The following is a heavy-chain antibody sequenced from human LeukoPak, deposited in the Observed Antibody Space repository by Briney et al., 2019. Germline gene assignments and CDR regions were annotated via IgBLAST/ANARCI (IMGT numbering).Heavy chain of an antibody. V-gene: IGHV3-48*03. J-gene: IGHJ4*02. CDR2: ISSSGSTI. CDR1: GFTFSSYE. Sequence: GGSLRLSCAASGFTFSSYEMNWVRQAPGKGLEWVSYISSSGSTIYYADSVKDRFTISRDNAKNSLYLQMNSLRAEDTAVYYCARDSSSWYSFFDYWGQGTLVTVSS. D-gene: IGHD6-13*01. CDR3: ARDSSSWYSFFDY.